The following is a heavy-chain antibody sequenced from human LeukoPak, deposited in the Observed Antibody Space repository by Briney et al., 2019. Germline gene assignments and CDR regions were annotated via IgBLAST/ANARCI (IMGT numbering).Heavy chain of an antibody. CDR2: IRYDGSNK. D-gene: IGHD6-19*01. J-gene: IGHJ4*02. Sequence: GGSLRLSCAASGFTFSSYGMHWVRQAPGKGLEWVAFIRYDGSNKYYADSVKGRFTISRDNSKNTLYLQMNSLRAEDTAVYYCARDRDSSGFVDFDYWGQGTLVTVSS. V-gene: IGHV3-30*02. CDR1: GFTFSSYG. CDR3: ARDRDSSGFVDFDY.